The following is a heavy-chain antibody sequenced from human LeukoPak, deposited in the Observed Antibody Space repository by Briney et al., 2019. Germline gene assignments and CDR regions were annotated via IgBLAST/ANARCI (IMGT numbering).Heavy chain of an antibody. J-gene: IGHJ4*02. Sequence: ASVKVSCKASGYTFTSYDINWVRQATGQGLEWMGWMNPNSGNTGYAQKFQGRVTITRNTSISTAYMELSSLRSEDTAVYYCARGGYSYGLDYFDYWGQGTLVTVSS. CDR1: GYTFTSYD. D-gene: IGHD5-18*01. V-gene: IGHV1-8*03. CDR2: MNPNSGNT. CDR3: ARGGYSYGLDYFDY.